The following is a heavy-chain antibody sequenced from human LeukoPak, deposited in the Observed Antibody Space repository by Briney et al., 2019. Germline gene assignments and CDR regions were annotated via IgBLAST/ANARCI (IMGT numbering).Heavy chain of an antibody. V-gene: IGHV3-23*01. J-gene: IGHJ4*02. CDR1: GFTFSSYA. Sequence: GGSLRLSCAASGFTFSSYAMSWVRQARGKGLEWVSAISGSGGTTYYADSVKGRFTISMDNSKNTLYLQMNSLRAEDTAVYYCAKEPLYCGGDCYEPFDYWGQGTLVTVSS. D-gene: IGHD2-21*02. CDR2: ISGSGGTT. CDR3: AKEPLYCGGDCYEPFDY.